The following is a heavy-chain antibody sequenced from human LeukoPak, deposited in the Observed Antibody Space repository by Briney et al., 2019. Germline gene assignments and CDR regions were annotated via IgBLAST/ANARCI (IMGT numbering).Heavy chain of an antibody. V-gene: IGHV3-48*03. CDR3: VSDAFDI. Sequence: GGSLRLSCAASGFTFSNFEMTWVRQAPEKGLELVSYISSSGSAIYYGDSVKGRFTISRDNAKNSPYLQMNNLRAEDTAVYYCVSDAFDIWGQGTMVTVSS. CDR2: ISSSGSAI. J-gene: IGHJ3*02. CDR1: GFTFSNFE.